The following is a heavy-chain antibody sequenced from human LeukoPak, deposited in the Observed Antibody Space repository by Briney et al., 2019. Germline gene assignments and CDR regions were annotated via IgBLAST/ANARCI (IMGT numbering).Heavy chain of an antibody. D-gene: IGHD3-22*01. Sequence: GASVKVSCKASGYIFTSYAIHWVHQAPGQRLEWMGWINADSGSTKYSQKFQGRVTLTRDTSASTAYVEVSSLRSEDTAVYYCARGPYYYDTTYYYDTTPSFDYWGQGTLVTVSS. CDR2: INADSGST. CDR3: ARGPYYYDTTYYYDTTPSFDY. CDR1: GYIFTSYA. J-gene: IGHJ4*02. V-gene: IGHV1-3*01.